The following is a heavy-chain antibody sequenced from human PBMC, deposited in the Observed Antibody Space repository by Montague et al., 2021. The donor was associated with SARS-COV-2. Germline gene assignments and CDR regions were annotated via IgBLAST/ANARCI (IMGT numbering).Heavy chain of an antibody. Sequence: PALVNPTQTLTLTCTFSGFSLSTSGMCVSWIRQPPGKALEWLARIDWDDDKYYSTSLKTRLTISKDTSKNQVVLTMTNMDPVDTATYYCAQSNDVLRYFDWAYKMRGFDYWGQGTLVTVSS. CDR3: AQSNDVLRYFDWAYKMRGFDY. CDR1: GFSLSTSGMC. J-gene: IGHJ4*02. V-gene: IGHV2-70*11. CDR2: IDWDDDK. D-gene: IGHD3-9*01.